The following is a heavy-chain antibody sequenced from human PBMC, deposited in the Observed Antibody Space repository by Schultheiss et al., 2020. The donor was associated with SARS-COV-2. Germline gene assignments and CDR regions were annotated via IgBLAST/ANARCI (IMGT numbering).Heavy chain of an antibody. D-gene: IGHD2-2*01. CDR2: MSHDGSNK. Sequence: GGSLRLSCAASGFTFSNSDMNWVRQAPGKGLEWVAVMSHDGSNKYYADSVKGRFTISRDNSKNTLYLQMNSLRAEDTAVYYCGRDRKTVVVLALDYYGMDVWGQGTTVTVSS. V-gene: IGHV3-30*01. CDR1: GFTFSNSD. CDR3: GRDRKTVVVLALDYYGMDV. J-gene: IGHJ6*02.